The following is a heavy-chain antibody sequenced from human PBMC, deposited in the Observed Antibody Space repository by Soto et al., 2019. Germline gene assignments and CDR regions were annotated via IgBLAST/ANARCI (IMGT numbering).Heavy chain of an antibody. J-gene: IGHJ4*02. Sequence: PSETLSLTCTVPGGSISSYYWSWIRQPPGKGLEWIGYIYYSGSTNYNPSLKSRVTISVDTSKNQFSLKLSSVTAADTAVYYCAGYRYYYDSSGYFGDYFDYWGQGTLVTVSS. V-gene: IGHV4-59*01. CDR2: IYYSGST. CDR1: GGSISSYY. CDR3: AGYRYYYDSSGYFGDYFDY. D-gene: IGHD3-22*01.